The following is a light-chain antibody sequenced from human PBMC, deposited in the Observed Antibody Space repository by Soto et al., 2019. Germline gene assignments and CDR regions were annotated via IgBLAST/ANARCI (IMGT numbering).Light chain of an antibody. CDR2: EVS. CDR1: SSDVGGYNY. CDR3: SSYAGSNNWV. V-gene: IGLV2-8*01. Sequence: QSALTQPPSASGSPGQSVIISCTRTSSDVGGYNYVSWYQQHPGKAPKLMIYEVSKRPSGVPDRFSGSKSGNTASLTVSGLQAEDEADYYCSSYAGSNNWVFGGGTQLTVL. J-gene: IGLJ3*02.